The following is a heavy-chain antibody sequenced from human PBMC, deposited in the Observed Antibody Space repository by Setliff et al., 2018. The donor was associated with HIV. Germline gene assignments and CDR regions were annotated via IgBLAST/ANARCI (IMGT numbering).Heavy chain of an antibody. Sequence: SETLSLTCTVSNDSISSSTAHYWGWIRQPPGKGLEWIGSIFYTGSTYYSTSLKSRVTISVDTSKNQFSLKLSSVTAADPAVYYCARHFGGDYQLPDLFDYWGQGTLVTVSS. CDR2: IFYTGST. J-gene: IGHJ4*02. CDR3: ARHFGGDYQLPDLFDY. D-gene: IGHD2-2*01. CDR1: NDSISSSTAHY. V-gene: IGHV4-39*01.